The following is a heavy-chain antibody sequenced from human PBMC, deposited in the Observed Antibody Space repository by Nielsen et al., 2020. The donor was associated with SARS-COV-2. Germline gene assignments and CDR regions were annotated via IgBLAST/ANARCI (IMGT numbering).Heavy chain of an antibody. Sequence: SQSLSLTWTVAGGSISSSSYYWGRLSQPPGKGLEWIGSIYYSGSTYYNPSLKSRVTISVETSKNQFSLKLSSVTAADTAVYYCARSYRSGWIYGMDVWGQGTTVIVSS. V-gene: IGHV4-39*01. J-gene: IGHJ6*02. CDR1: GGSISSSSYY. D-gene: IGHD6-19*01. CDR3: ARSYRSGWIYGMDV. CDR2: IYYSGST.